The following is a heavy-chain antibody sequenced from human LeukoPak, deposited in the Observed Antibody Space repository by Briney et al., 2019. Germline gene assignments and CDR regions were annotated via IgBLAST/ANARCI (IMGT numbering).Heavy chain of an antibody. CDR3: AKVMKGSERLTMVRGVIIKTAGLYYMDV. V-gene: IGHV3-7*03. CDR2: IKQDGSEK. Sequence: GGSLRLSCAASGFTFSSYWVSWVRQAPGKGLEWVANIKQDGSEKYYVDSVKGRFTISRDNSKNTVYLQMNSLRAEDTAVYYCAKVMKGSERLTMVRGVIIKTAGLYYMDVWGKGTTVTVSS. CDR1: GFTFSSYW. J-gene: IGHJ6*03. D-gene: IGHD3-10*01.